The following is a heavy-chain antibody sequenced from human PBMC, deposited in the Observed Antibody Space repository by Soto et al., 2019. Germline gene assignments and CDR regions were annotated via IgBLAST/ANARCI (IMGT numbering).Heavy chain of an antibody. D-gene: IGHD6-19*01. CDR1: GGTFSSYA. V-gene: IGHV1-69*13. CDR2: IIPIFGTA. J-gene: IGHJ5*02. Sequence: GASVKVSCKASGGTFSSYAISWVRQAPGQGLEWMGGIIPIFGTANYAQKFQGRVTITADESTSTAYMELSSLRSEDTAVYYCEMSGYSSGWYNWFDPWGQGTLVTVSS. CDR3: EMSGYSSGWYNWFDP.